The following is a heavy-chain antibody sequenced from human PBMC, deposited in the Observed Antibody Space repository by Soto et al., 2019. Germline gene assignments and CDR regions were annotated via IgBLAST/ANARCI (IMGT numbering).Heavy chain of an antibody. CDR2: IIPIFNSA. J-gene: IGHJ4*02. V-gene: IGHV1-69*13. Sequence: SVKISCKASGGTFNNYALSWVRQAPGQGLEWMGGIIPIFNSANYAQKFQGRVRITADASTSTSYMKLRSLSTDDTPVYYCAREVTQASSSLENWGQGTLVTVSS. D-gene: IGHD1-1*01. CDR3: AREVTQASSSLEN. CDR1: GGTFNNYA.